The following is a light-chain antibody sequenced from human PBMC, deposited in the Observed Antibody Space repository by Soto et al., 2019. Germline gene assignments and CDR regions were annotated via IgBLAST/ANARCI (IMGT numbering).Light chain of an antibody. V-gene: IGLV1-40*01. CDR1: SSNIGAGYD. Sequence: QSLLTQPPSVSGAPGQRVTISCPGSSSNIGAGYDVHWYQQLPGTAPKLLIYGNSNRPSGVPDRFSGSKSGTSASLAITGLQAEDEADYYCQSYDSSLSKVFGTGTKVTVL. CDR2: GNS. J-gene: IGLJ1*01. CDR3: QSYDSSLSKV.